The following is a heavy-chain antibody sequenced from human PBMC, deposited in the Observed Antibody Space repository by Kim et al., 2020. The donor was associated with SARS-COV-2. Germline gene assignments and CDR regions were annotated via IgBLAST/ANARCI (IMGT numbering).Heavy chain of an antibody. V-gene: IGHV3-30*04. J-gene: IGHJ4*02. D-gene: IGHD3-9*01. CDR2: ISYDGSNK. Sequence: GGSLRLSCAASGFTFSSYAMHWVRQAPGKGLEWVAVISYDGSNKYYADSVKGRFTISRDNSENTLYLQMNSLRAEDTAVYYCARGYDILTGYLTPDYWGQGTLVTVSS. CDR1: GFTFSSYA. CDR3: ARGYDILTGYLTPDY.